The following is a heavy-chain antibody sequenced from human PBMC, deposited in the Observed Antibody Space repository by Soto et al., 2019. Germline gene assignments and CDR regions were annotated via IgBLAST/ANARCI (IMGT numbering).Heavy chain of an antibody. V-gene: IGHV3-48*02. CDR2: ISGSSNII. J-gene: IGHJ6*02. CDR1: GFTLSTYS. D-gene: IGHD3-10*01. CDR3: ARGFDLTYGMYV. Sequence: EVQLVESGGGLIQRGGSLRLSCAASGFTLSTYSLNWVRQAPRKGLEWLSYISGSSNIIYYADSVKGRFTISRDNAKNSRYLQMNSLRDEDTAVYFCARGFDLTYGMYVWGQGTTVTVSS.